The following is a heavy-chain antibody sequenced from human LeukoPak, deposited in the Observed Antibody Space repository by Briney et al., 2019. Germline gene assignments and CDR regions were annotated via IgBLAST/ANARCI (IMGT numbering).Heavy chain of an antibody. CDR1: GGSISSGSYY. V-gene: IGHV4-61*02. Sequence: PSETLSLTCTVSGGSISSGSYYWRWIRQAAGKGLEWIGRIYTSGSTNYNPSLKSRVTISVDTSKNQFSLKLSSVTAADTAVYYCARATGVVVPAAGDYYYYMDVWGKGTTVTVSS. CDR2: IYTSGST. J-gene: IGHJ6*03. D-gene: IGHD2-2*01. CDR3: ARATGVVVPAAGDYYYYMDV.